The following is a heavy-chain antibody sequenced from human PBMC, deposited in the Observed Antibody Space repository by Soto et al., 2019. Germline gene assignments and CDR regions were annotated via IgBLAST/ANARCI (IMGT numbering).Heavy chain of an antibody. CDR2: INGEGSNT. CDR1: GFTFSDYW. D-gene: IGHD4-17*01. J-gene: IGHJ5*02. Sequence: EVQLVESGGGLVQRGGSLRLSCAASGFTFSDYWMHWVRQAPGKGPVWLSRINGEGSNTNHAHFVKGRFTISRDNAKNTLYLQINSLRAEDTAVYYCVRSMTTLTIDWLDPWGRGTQVTVSS. CDR3: VRSMTTLTIDWLDP. V-gene: IGHV3-74*01.